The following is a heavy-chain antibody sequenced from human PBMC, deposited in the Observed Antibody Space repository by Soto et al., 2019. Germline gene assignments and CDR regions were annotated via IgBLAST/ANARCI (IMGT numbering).Heavy chain of an antibody. CDR3: AHRPATPLTWNYDS. CDR2: IYWDDDK. Sequence: QITLKESGPPLVKPTQTLTLTCTFSGFSLSSSGVGVGWIRQPPGKALESLALIYWDDDKRYSPFLKSRLTITKATSKNQVVLTMTNMDPADTATYFCAHRPATPLTWNYDSWGQGILVTVSS. V-gene: IGHV2-5*02. D-gene: IGHD1-7*01. CDR1: GFSLSSSGVG. J-gene: IGHJ5*01.